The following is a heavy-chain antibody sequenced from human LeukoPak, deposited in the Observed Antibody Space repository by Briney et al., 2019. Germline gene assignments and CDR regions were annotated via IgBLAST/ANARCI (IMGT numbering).Heavy chain of an antibody. CDR2: INPNSGGT. J-gene: IGHJ4*02. Sequence: ASVTVSCKASGYTFTGYYMHWVRQAPGQGLEWMGWINPNSGGTNYAQKFQGRVTMTRDTSISTAYMELSRLRSDDTAVYYCARSVYVWGSYRFDYWGQGTLVTVSS. CDR1: GYTFTGYY. CDR3: ARSVYVWGSYRFDY. V-gene: IGHV1-2*02. D-gene: IGHD3-16*02.